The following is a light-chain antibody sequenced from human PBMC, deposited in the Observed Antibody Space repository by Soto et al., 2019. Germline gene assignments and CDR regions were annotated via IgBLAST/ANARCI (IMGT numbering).Light chain of an antibody. CDR1: QSVSSRY. V-gene: IGKV3-20*01. J-gene: IGKJ1*01. CDR2: AAS. Sequence: PGERATLSCRANQSVSSRYMAWYQQKLGQGPRLLIYAASSRASGIADRFVGSGSGTDFTLTISRLEPDDIAVYYCQQFSTSPWTFGQGTKVEF. CDR3: QQFSTSPWT.